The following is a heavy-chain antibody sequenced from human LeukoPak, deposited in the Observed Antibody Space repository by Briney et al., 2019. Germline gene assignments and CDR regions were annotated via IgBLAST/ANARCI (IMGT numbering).Heavy chain of an antibody. V-gene: IGHV3-74*01. CDR2: INSDGSST. D-gene: IGHD4-17*01. CDR1: GVTFSSYF. Sequence: GGSLRISCAASGVTFSSYFMHSVRQAPALRLVWVSRINSDGSSTSYADSVKGRFTISRDNAKNTLYLQMNSLRAEDTAVYYCARGDYGHFDYWGQGTLVTVSS. J-gene: IGHJ4*02. CDR3: ARGDYGHFDY.